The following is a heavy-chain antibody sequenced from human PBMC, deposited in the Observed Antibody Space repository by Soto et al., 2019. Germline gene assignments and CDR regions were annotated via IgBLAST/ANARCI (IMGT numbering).Heavy chain of an antibody. Sequence: ASVKVSCKASGYTFTSYGINWVRQATGQGLEWMGWINSNSGNTGYAQKFQGRVTMTRDTSISTAYMELSRLTSEDTAVYYCARGTMGWQQTNWFDPWGQGTLVTVSS. CDR1: GYTFTSYG. CDR2: INSNSGNT. J-gene: IGHJ5*02. D-gene: IGHD6-13*01. V-gene: IGHV1-8*02. CDR3: ARGTMGWQQTNWFDP.